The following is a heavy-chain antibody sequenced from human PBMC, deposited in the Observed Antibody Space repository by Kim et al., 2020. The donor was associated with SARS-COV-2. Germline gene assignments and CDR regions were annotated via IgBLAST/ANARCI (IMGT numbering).Heavy chain of an antibody. D-gene: IGHD3-3*01. Sequence: ASVKVSCKASGYTFTNFYMHWVRQAPGQGLEWMGIINPSGGSTSYPQKFQGRVTMTRDTSTSTVYMELSSLRSQDTAVYFCARGTYYDFWSGFVPNYYYYGMDVWGQGPTLTVPS. V-gene: IGHV1-46*01. CDR1: GYTFTNFY. CDR3: ARGTYYDFWSGFVPNYYYYGMDV. J-gene: IGHJ6*02. CDR2: INPSGGST.